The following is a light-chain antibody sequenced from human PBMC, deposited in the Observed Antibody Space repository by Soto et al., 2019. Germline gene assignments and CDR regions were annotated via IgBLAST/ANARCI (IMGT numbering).Light chain of an antibody. V-gene: IGKV3-11*01. CDR3: QQYNNWST. CDR1: QSVSSY. J-gene: IGKJ5*01. Sequence: EIVLTQSPETLSLSPGQRATLSCRASQSVSSYLAWYQQKPGQAPRLLIYDASNRATGIPARFSGSGSGTDFTLTISSLEPEDFAVYYCQQYNNWSTFGQGTRLEIK. CDR2: DAS.